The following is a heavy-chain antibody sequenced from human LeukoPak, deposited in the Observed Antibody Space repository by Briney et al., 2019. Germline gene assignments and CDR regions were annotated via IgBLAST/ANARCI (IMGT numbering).Heavy chain of an antibody. CDR2: INPNSGGT. CDR3: ARDRALDILTGYSAFNFGY. Sequence: ASVKVSCKASEYTFTKYSIHWVRQAPGQGLEWMGWINPNSGGTNYAQKFQGRVTMTRDTSISTAYMELSRLRSDDTAVYYCARDRALDILTGYSAFNFGYWGQGTLVTVSS. D-gene: IGHD3-9*01. V-gene: IGHV1-2*02. CDR1: EYTFTKYS. J-gene: IGHJ4*02.